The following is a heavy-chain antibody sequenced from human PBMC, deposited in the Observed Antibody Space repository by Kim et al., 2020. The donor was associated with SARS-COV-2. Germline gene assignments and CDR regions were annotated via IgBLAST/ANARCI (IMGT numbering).Heavy chain of an antibody. J-gene: IGHJ4*02. D-gene: IGHD3-22*01. CDR3: ARHGKVRSDDYGFYDSSGYYLEFDY. V-gene: IGHV5-10-1*01. CDR2: IDPSDSYT. Sequence: GESLKISCKGSGYSFTSYWISWVRQMPGKGLEWMGRIDPSDSYTNYSPSFQGHVTISADKSISTAYLQWSSLKASDTAMYYCARHGKVRSDDYGFYDSSGYYLEFDYWGQGTLVTVSS. CDR1: GYSFTSYW.